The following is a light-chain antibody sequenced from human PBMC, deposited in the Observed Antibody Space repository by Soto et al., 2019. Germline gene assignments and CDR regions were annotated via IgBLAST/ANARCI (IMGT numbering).Light chain of an antibody. J-gene: IGKJ4*01. CDR2: GVS. CDR3: QQFSSYPLT. CDR1: QSVGDTF. Sequence: EIVLTQSPGTLSLSPGEKATLSCRASQSVGDTFLSWYQQKPGLAPRLLIYGVSNRATGIPDRFSGSGSGTDFILTISRLEPEDFALYYCQQFSSYPLTFGGGTKVDIK. V-gene: IGKV3-20*01.